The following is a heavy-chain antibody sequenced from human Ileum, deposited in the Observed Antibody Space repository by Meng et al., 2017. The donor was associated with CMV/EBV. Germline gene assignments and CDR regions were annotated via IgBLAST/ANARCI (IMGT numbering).Heavy chain of an antibody. CDR2: IYYTGST. CDR1: GASISNYY. J-gene: IGHJ6*02. CDR3: ATGKYYYNGMAV. V-gene: IGHV4-59*01. Sequence: SETLSLTCTISGASISNYYWSWIRQPPGKGLEWLGYIYYTGSTNYNPSLKSRVTISVETSKKQFSLKLNSVTPADTAVYYCATGKYYYNGMAVWGHGTTVTVSS.